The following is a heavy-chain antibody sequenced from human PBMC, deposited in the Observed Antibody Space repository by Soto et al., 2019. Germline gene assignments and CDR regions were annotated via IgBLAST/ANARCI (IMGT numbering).Heavy chain of an antibody. CDR3: ARLSPYDSSGYFSERYFDL. CDR2: IIPIFGTA. Sequence: SVKVSCKASGGTFSSYAISWVRQAPGQGLEWMGVIIPIFGTANYAQKFQGRVTITADKSTSTAYMELSSLRSEDTAVYYCARLSPYDSSGYFSERYFDLWGRGTLVTVSS. V-gene: IGHV1-69*06. CDR1: GGTFSSYA. D-gene: IGHD3-22*01. J-gene: IGHJ2*01.